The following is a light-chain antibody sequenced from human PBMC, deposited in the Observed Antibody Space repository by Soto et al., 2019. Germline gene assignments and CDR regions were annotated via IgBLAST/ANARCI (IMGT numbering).Light chain of an antibody. CDR2: DAS. CDR1: QSISSN. J-gene: IGKJ4*01. CDR3: QQYNNWPLT. V-gene: IGKV3-15*01. Sequence: KLMPPSPSTLSVSPGERAPLSCRASQSISSNLAWFQQKPGQAPRLLIYDASTMATGFPARFSGSGSGTEFTLTISSLQSEDFAVYYCQQYNNWPLTFGGGTKVDIK.